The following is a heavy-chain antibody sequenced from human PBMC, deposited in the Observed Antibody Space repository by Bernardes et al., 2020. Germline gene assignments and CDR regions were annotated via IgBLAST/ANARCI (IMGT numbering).Heavy chain of an antibody. CDR3: ARDRNRVAAAILEF. CDR1: GFTFSSYV. D-gene: IGHD2-2*01. V-gene: IGHV3-30*01. Sequence: GGSLRLSCAASGFTFSSYVMHWVRQAPGKGLEWVAVISHDGSNNYYADSVKGRFTISRDNSKNTLSLQMNSLRAEDTAVYYCARDRNRVAAAILEFWGQGTLVTVSS. CDR2: ISHDGSNN. J-gene: IGHJ4*02.